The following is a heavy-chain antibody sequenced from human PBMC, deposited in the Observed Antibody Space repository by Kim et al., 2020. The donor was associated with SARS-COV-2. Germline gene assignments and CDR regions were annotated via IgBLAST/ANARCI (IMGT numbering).Heavy chain of an antibody. D-gene: IGHD6-19*01. V-gene: IGHV4-59*01. J-gene: IGHJ4*02. CDR2: IYYSGST. CDR3: ATYSSGWYGLRGFDY. Sequence: SETLSLTCTVSGGSISSYYWSWIRQPPGKGLEWIGYIYYSGSTNYNPSLKSRVTISVDTSKNQFSLKLSSVTAADTAVYYCATYSSGWYGLRGFDYWGQG. CDR1: GGSISSYY.